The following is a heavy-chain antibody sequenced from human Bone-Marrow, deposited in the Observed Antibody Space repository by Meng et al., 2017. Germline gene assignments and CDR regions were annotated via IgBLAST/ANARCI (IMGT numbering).Heavy chain of an antibody. Sequence: VPLVGFGAGLVTPWRCLRLSCAASGFTFSSYGMPWVRQAPGKGLEWVAVIWYDGSNKYYADSVKGRFTISRDNSKNTLYLQMNSLRAEDTAVYYCARADYGGFLDYWGQGTLVTASS. J-gene: IGHJ4*02. CDR1: GFTFSSYG. CDR3: ARADYGGFLDY. D-gene: IGHD4-23*01. V-gene: IGHV3-33*01. CDR2: IWYDGSNK.